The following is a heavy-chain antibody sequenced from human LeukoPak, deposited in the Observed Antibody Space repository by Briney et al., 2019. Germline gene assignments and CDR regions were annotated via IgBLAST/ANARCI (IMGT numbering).Heavy chain of an antibody. D-gene: IGHD2-15*01. V-gene: IGHV4-59*02. CDR1: GDSVTGYY. J-gene: IGHJ4*02. CDR2: IYKIGTT. Sequence: PSETLSLTCTVFGDSVTGYYLTWVRQPPGKGLEWIGHIYKIGTTNYNPSLKSRLTISADTSKNQFSLKLRSVTAADTAVYYCVIGVGWQPDYWGQGALVTVSS. CDR3: VIGVGWQPDY.